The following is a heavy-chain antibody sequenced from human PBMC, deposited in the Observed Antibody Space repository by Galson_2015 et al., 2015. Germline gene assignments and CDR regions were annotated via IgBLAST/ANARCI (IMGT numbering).Heavy chain of an antibody. CDR3: ARDIGYSSSWPPDNSKYGMDV. D-gene: IGHD6-13*01. J-gene: IGHJ6*02. CDR2: IWYDGSNK. V-gene: IGHV3-33*01. CDR1: GFTFSSYG. Sequence: SCAASGFTFSSYGMHWVRQAPGKGLKWVAVIWYDGSNKYYADSVKGRFTISRDNSKNTLYLQMNSLRAEDTAVYYCARDIGYSSSWPPDNSKYGMDVWGQGTAVTVSS.